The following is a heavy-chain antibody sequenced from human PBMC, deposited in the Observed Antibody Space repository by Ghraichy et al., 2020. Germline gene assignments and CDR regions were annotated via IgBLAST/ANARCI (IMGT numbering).Heavy chain of an antibody. Sequence: GGSLRLSCAASGFTFSSYAMHWVRQAPGKGLEWVAVISYDGSNKYYADSVKGRFTISRDNSKNTLYLQMNSLRAEDTAVYYCARDLGGYSSSPGDYWGQGTLVTVSS. CDR2: ISYDGSNK. D-gene: IGHD6-13*01. V-gene: IGHV3-30-3*01. J-gene: IGHJ4*02. CDR1: GFTFSSYA. CDR3: ARDLGGYSSSPGDY.